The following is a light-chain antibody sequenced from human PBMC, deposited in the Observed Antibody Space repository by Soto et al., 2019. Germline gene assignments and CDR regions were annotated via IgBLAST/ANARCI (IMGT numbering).Light chain of an antibody. V-gene: IGKV3-15*01. Sequence: EIVMTQSPATLSVSPVERATLSCMASQSVSSNLAWYQQKPGQAPRLLIYGASTRATGIPARFSGSGSGTSFTLTISSLQPEDFATYYCQQLLSYPITFGQGTRLEIK. CDR1: QSVSSN. CDR3: QQLLSYPIT. CDR2: GAS. J-gene: IGKJ5*01.